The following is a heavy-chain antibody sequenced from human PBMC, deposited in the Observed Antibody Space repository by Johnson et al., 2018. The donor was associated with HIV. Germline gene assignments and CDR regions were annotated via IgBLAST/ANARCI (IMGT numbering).Heavy chain of an antibody. J-gene: IGHJ3*02. D-gene: IGHD2-2*01. V-gene: IGHV3-30*03. Sequence: QVQLVESGGGVVQPGRSLRLSCAASGFTFDDNDMSRVRQAPGKGLEWVAVIAYDLSNEFYADSVKGRFTISRDNSRNALYLQMNSLRAEDTAVFYCARERYCSSTSCYFSRPPDAFDIWGQGTMVTVSS. CDR1: GFTFDDND. CDR3: ARERYCSSTSCYFSRPPDAFDI. CDR2: IAYDLSNE.